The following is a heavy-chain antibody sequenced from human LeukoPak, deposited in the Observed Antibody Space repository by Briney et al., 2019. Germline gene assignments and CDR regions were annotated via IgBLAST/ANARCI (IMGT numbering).Heavy chain of an antibody. V-gene: IGHV1-18*01. CDR1: GGTFSRYA. CDR3: ARDAGPKEMATTPGAFDI. Sequence: ASVKVSCKASGGTFSRYAISWVRQAPGQGLEWMGWISAYNGNTNYAQKLQGRVTMTTDTSTSTAYMELRSLRSDDTAVYYCARDAGPKEMATTPGAFDIWGQGTMVTVSS. CDR2: ISAYNGNT. J-gene: IGHJ3*02. D-gene: IGHD5-24*01.